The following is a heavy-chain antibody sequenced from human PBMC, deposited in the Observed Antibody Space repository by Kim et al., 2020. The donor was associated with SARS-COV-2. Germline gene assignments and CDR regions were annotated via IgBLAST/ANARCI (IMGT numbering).Heavy chain of an antibody. CDR2: IIPIFGTA. Sequence: SVKVSCKASGGTFSSYAISWVRQAPGQGLEWMGGIIPIFGTANYAQKFQGRVTITADESTSTAYMELSSLRSEDTAVYYCARGYYYDSSGYFPFDYWGQGTLVTVSS. CDR1: GGTFSSYA. V-gene: IGHV1-69*13. D-gene: IGHD3-22*01. J-gene: IGHJ4*02. CDR3: ARGYYYDSSGYFPFDY.